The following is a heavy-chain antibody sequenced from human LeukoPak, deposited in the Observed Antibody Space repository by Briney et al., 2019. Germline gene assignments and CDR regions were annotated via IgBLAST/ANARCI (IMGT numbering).Heavy chain of an antibody. D-gene: IGHD2-8*01. CDR3: ARVVSFMLGMDV. CDR2: IWHDGSNK. Sequence: GGSLRLSCAASGYTFSSYGMHWVRQAPGKGLEWVAVIWHDGSNKYYADSVKGRFTISRDNSKNTLYLQMNSLRAEDTAVYYCARVVSFMLGMDVWGQGTTVTVSS. V-gene: IGHV3-33*01. CDR1: GYTFSSYG. J-gene: IGHJ6*02.